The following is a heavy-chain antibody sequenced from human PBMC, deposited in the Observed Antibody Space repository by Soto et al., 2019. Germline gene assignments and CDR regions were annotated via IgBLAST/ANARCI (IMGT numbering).Heavy chain of an antibody. Sequence: EVQLLESGGGLVKPGGSLRLSCAASGFTFSSYAMNWVRQAPGKGLEWVSTISFSGVNRHYADSVKGRFTISRDHSKNTLYLQMNSLRAEGTAIYYCAKVGSGSYSAHSWGQGTLVTVSS. D-gene: IGHD3-10*01. CDR3: AKVGSGSYSAHS. CDR2: ISFSGVNR. J-gene: IGHJ4*02. CDR1: GFTFSSYA. V-gene: IGHV3-23*01.